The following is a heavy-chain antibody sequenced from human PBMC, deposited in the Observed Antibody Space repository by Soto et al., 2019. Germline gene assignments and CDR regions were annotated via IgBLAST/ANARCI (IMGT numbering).Heavy chain of an antibody. Sequence: VQLLESGGGLVPPGGSLRLSCAASGFTFSSYGMHWVRQAPGKGLEWVAVISYDGSNKYYADSVKGRFTISRDNSKNTLYLQMNSLRAEDTAVYYCAKIMTTVTTGLDYWGQGTLVTVSS. CDR1: GFTFSSYG. CDR3: AKIMTTVTTGLDY. J-gene: IGHJ4*02. D-gene: IGHD4-17*01. CDR2: ISYDGSNK. V-gene: IGHV3-30*18.